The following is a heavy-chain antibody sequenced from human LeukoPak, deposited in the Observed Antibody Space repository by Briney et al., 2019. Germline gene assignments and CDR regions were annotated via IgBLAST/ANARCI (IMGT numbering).Heavy chain of an antibody. Sequence: GGSLRLSCAASGFTFSNYGLNWVRQAPGKGLEWVSSISSRSNDIFDADSLKGRFTSSRDNARNSVYLQMNSLRAEDTAVYYCARDRGACETDYGMDVWGQGTTVTVSS. V-gene: IGHV3-21*04. D-gene: IGHD3-10*01. J-gene: IGHJ6*02. CDR3: ARDRGACETDYGMDV. CDR2: ISSRSNDI. CDR1: GFTFSNYG.